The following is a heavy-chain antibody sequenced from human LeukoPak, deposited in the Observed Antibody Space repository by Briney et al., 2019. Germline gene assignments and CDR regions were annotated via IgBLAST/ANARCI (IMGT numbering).Heavy chain of an antibody. CDR2: TSLSGSST. CDR1: GFTSSSFA. D-gene: IGHD3-10*01. Sequence: GGSLRLSCAASGFTSSSFAMGWVRQAPGKGLEWLSTTSLSGSSTSYADSVKGRFTISRDNSKNTLYLQMNSLRAEDTAVYFCAKVWYYGSGNYYCFNYWGQETLVTVSS. J-gene: IGHJ4*02. V-gene: IGHV3-23*01. CDR3: AKVWYYGSGNYYCFNY.